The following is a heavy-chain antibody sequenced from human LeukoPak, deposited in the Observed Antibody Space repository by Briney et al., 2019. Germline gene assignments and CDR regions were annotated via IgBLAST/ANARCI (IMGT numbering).Heavy chain of an antibody. J-gene: IGHJ4*02. V-gene: IGHV4-4*02. CDR2: IYHSGST. CDR3: ARAHCSSTSCYAGVDY. D-gene: IGHD2-2*01. CDR1: GGSISSSNW. Sequence: SGTQSLTCAASGGSISSSNWWSWVRQPPGKGLEWIGEIYHSGSTNYNPSLKSRVTISVDKSKNQFSLKLSSVTAADTAVYYCARAHCSSTSCYAGVDYWGQGTLVTVSS.